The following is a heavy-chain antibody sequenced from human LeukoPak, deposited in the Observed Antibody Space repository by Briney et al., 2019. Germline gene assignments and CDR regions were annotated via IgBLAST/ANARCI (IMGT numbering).Heavy chain of an antibody. CDR1: GFTFSSYS. CDR2: INTDGSST. J-gene: IGHJ5*02. Sequence: PGGSLRLSCAASGFTFSSYSMNWVRQAPGKGLVWVSRINTDGSSTSYADSVKGRFTISRDNAKNTLYLQMNSLRAEDTAVYYCARDSNDGWFDPWGQGTLVTVSS. D-gene: IGHD1-1*01. V-gene: IGHV3-74*01. CDR3: ARDSNDGWFDP.